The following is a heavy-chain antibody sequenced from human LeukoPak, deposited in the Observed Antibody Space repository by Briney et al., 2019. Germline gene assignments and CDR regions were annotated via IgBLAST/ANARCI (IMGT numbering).Heavy chain of an antibody. CDR2: ISSGSSNI. CDR3: ARGFGSSIPYSYYYYLDV. Sequence: GGSLRLSCAASGLIFNSHSMNWVRQAPGRGLEWVSYISSGSSNIYYADSVKGRFNYYRDNAKNSLYLQMNSLRAEDDTAVYYCARGFGSSIPYSYYYYLDVWGKGTTVTVSS. V-gene: IGHV3-48*04. J-gene: IGHJ6*03. CDR1: GLIFNSHS. D-gene: IGHD6-6*01.